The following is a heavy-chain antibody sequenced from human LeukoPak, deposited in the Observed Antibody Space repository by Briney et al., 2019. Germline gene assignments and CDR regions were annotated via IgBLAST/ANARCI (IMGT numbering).Heavy chain of an antibody. Sequence: GGSLRLSCAASGFTFSTYAMSWVRQAPGKGLEWVTVISYDGSNKFYAGSVKGRFTISRDNSKNTVYVQMNSLRAEDTAVYYCATAGPGKAYAFDIWGQGTMVTVSS. CDR2: ISYDGSNK. CDR1: GFTFSTYA. V-gene: IGHV3-30-3*01. J-gene: IGHJ3*02. CDR3: ATAGPGKAYAFDI.